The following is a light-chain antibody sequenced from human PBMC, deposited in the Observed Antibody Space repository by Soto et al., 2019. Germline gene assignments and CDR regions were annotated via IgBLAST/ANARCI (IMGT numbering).Light chain of an antibody. CDR2: DVN. J-gene: IGLJ2*01. CDR3: CSYAGSYTLV. Sequence: QSALTQPRSVSGSPGQSVTISCTGTSSDVGGYNYVSWYQRHPGKAPKLMIYDVNKRPSGVPDRFSGSKSGNTASLTISGLQAEDEADYYCCSYAGSYTLVFGGGTKLTVL. CDR1: SSDVGGYNY. V-gene: IGLV2-11*01.